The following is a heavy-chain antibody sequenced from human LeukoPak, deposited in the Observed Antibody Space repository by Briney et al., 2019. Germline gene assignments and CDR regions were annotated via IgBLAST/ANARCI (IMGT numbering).Heavy chain of an antibody. V-gene: IGHV4-59*01. CDR1: GGSISSYY. D-gene: IGHD6-19*01. Sequence: SETLSLTCTVCGGSISSYYWSWIRQPPGKGLEWIGYIYYSGSTNYNPSLKSRVTISVDTSKNQFSLKLSSVTAADTAVYYCARDPSVAGTYWYFDLWGSGTLVTVSS. CDR2: IYYSGST. J-gene: IGHJ2*01. CDR3: ARDPSVAGTYWYFDL.